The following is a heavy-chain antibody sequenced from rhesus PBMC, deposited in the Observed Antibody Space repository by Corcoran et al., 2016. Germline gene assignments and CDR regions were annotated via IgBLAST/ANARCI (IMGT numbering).Heavy chain of an antibody. Sequence: QLQLQESGPGLVKPSETLSLTCAVSGGSISSSYWSWIRQAPGKGLEWIGYIYGSSSSTNYNPAHKSRVTLSVDTAKNQLSLKLSSVTAADTAVYYCARDRFRGSWGLWGQGVLVTVSS. D-gene: IGHD6-25*01. J-gene: IGHJ4*01. CDR2: IYGSSSST. V-gene: IGHV4-169*02. CDR1: GGSISSSY. CDR3: ARDRFRGSWGL.